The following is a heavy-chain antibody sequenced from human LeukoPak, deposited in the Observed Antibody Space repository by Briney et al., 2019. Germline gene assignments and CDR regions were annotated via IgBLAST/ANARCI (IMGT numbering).Heavy chain of an antibody. J-gene: IGHJ4*02. CDR3: ARDPPNCSGGSCSDY. CDR2: ISAYNGNT. D-gene: IGHD2-15*01. V-gene: IGHV1-18*01. Sequence: ASVKVSCKASGYTFTSYGISWVRQALGQGLEWMGWISAYNGNTNYAQKLQGRVTMTTDTSTSTAYMELRSLRSDDTAVYYCARDPPNCSGGSCSDYWGQGTLVTVSS. CDR1: GYTFTSYG.